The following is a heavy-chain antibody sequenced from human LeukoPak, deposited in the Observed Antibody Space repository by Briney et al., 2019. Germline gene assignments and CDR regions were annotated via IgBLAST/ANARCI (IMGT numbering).Heavy chain of an antibody. CDR2: INHIGST. D-gene: IGHD3-9*01. CDR1: CLSLSDYY. Sequence: AADTLSLTCALYCLSLSDYYWSWIRQPPGKGREWIAEINHIGSTNYNPPLKSRATISVHTPKNHFSLNLTSVTAADTPVYYRARGGYDILTGYYAFDYWGERTLVTVSS. J-gene: IGHJ4*02. CDR3: ARGGYDILTGYYAFDY. V-gene: IGHV4-34*01.